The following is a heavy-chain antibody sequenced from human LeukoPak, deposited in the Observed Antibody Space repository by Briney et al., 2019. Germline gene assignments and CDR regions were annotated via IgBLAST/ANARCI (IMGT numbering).Heavy chain of an antibody. V-gene: IGHV1-24*01. D-gene: IGHD3-3*01. CDR2: FDPEDGET. J-gene: IGHJ4*02. CDR3: ATGGAYDFWSGYSY. Sequence: VASVKVSCKVSGYTLTELSMHWVRQAPGIGLEWMGGFDPEDGETIYAQKFQGRVTMTEDTSTDTAYMELSSLRSEDTAVYYCATGGAYDFWSGYSYWGQGTLVTVSS. CDR1: GYTLTELS.